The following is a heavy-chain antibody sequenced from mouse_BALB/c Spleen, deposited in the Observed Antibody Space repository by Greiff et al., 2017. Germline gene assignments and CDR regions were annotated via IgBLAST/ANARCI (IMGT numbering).Heavy chain of an antibody. CDR1: GFTFSSFG. CDR3: AREGLNYYAMDY. CDR2: ISSGSSTI. J-gene: IGHJ4*01. V-gene: IGHV5-17*02. Sequence: EVQLVESGGGLVQPGGSRKLSCAASGFTFSSFGMHWVRQAPEKGLEWVAYISSGSSTIYYADTVKGRFTISRDNPKNTLFLQMTSLRSEDTAMYYCAREGLNYYAMDYWGQGTSVTVSS. D-gene: IGHD2-2*01.